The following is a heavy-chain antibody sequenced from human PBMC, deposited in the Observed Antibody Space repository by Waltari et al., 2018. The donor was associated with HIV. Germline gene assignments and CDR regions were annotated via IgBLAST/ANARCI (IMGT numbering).Heavy chain of an antibody. D-gene: IGHD3-16*01. Sequence: EVQLVESGGGLVQPGGSLRLSCAASGFTFSSYWMHWVRQAPGKGLVWVSRIKIEGSSTNYADSVKGRFTISRDNAKNTVYLQMNSLRAEDTALYYCASLYNYVWGSPPPFDYWGQGTLVTVSS. J-gene: IGHJ4*02. CDR3: ASLYNYVWGSPPPFDY. CDR1: GFTFSSYW. V-gene: IGHV3-74*01. CDR2: IKIEGSST.